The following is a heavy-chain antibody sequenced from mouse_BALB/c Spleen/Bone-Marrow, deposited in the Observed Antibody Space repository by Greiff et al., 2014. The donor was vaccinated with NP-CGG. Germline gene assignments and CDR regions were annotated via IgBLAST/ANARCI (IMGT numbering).Heavy chain of an antibody. Sequence: EVKLVESGGGLVQPGGSLKLSCAASGFTFSSFGMSWVRQTPDERLELVANINSNGGFTYYADSVKGRFTISRDNAMNTLYLQMRSLKSEDTAIYYCSRGVDYSSWFAYWGQGTLVTVSA. CDR2: INSNGGFT. CDR3: SRGVDYSSWFAY. CDR1: GFTFSSFG. J-gene: IGHJ3*01. D-gene: IGHD2-4*01. V-gene: IGHV5-6-3*01.